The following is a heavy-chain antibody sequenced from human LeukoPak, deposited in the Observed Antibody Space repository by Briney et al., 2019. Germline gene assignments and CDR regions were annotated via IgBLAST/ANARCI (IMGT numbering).Heavy chain of an antibody. D-gene: IGHD5-18*01. CDR3: ARAGNLNTPWGYSYGLSDY. CDR1: GFTFSSYT. Sequence: GGSLRLSCAASGFTFSSYTMNWVRQAPGKGLEWVSSISSGSSYIYYADSMKGRFTISRDNAKNSLYLQLNSLRAEDTAVYYCARAGNLNTPWGYSYGLSDYWGQGTLVTVSS. CDR2: ISSGSSYI. J-gene: IGHJ4*02. V-gene: IGHV3-21*01.